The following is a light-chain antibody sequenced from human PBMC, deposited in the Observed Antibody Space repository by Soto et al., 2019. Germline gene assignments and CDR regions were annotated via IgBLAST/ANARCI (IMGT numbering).Light chain of an antibody. CDR3: QQCSWHPFTVT. CDR1: QRVSSN. J-gene: IGKJ4*01. V-gene: IGKV3-15*01. Sequence: EIVMTQSPAILSVSPGERATLSWRASQRVSSNLGWYQQKPGQAPRLLIYDASTRATGIPARFSGSGSGTEYTLTISSLLSEDSAVYYCQQCSWHPFTVTFGGGTKVEIK. CDR2: DAS.